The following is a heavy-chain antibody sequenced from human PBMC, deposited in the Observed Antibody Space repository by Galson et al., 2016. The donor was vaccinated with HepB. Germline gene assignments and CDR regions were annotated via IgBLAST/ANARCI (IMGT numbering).Heavy chain of an antibody. CDR1: EFSVENAW. D-gene: IGHD3-16*01. CDR2: IKSKAAGGIT. J-gene: IGHJ3*02. Sequence: SLRLSCAASEFSVENAWMSWVRQPPGKGLEWVGRIKSKAAGGITEYAAPVRGKFTISRDESKNTVYLQMNSLKTEDTAVYYCTREGIGGGAFDIWGQGTTVTVSS. V-gene: IGHV3-15*01. CDR3: TREGIGGGAFDI.